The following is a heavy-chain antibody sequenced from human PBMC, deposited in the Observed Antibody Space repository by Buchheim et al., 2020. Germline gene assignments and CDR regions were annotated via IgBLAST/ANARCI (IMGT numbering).Heavy chain of an antibody. CDR3: ARDVVYCSGGSCYSEYYFDY. CDR2: IYSGGST. J-gene: IGHJ4*02. CDR1: GFTVSSNY. D-gene: IGHD2-15*01. V-gene: IGHV3-66*01. Sequence: EVQLVESGGGLVQPGGSLRLSCAASGFTVSSNYMSWVRQAPGKGLEWVSVIYSGGSTYYADSVKGRFTISRDNSKNTLYLQMNSLRAEDTAVYYCARDVVYCSGGSCYSEYYFDYWGQGTL.